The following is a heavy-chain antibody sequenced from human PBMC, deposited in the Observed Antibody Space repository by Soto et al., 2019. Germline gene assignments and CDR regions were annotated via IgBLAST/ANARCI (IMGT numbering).Heavy chain of an antibody. D-gene: IGHD1-26*01. Sequence: PSETLSLTCVVSGGSFSTYYYNWIRQSPGKGLEWIGEINHSGNKNYSPSLKSRVTMSLDTSKKQFSLTRTSVTAAATAVYYRARGGSQDWQVAFDIGGQGTIVTVSS. CDR2: INHSGNK. CDR3: ARGGSQDWQVAFDI. J-gene: IGHJ3*02. V-gene: IGHV4-34*01. CDR1: GGSFSTYY.